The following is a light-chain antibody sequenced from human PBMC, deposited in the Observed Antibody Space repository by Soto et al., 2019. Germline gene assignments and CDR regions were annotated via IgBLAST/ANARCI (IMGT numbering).Light chain of an antibody. CDR1: QSVSSN. Sequence: EIVMTQSPATLSVSPGERATLSCSASQSVSSNLAWYQQKPGQAPRLLIYGASTRATGIPARFSGSGSGTECTLTISRLQSEDFAVYYCQQYTNWPPWTFGQGTKVEIK. J-gene: IGKJ1*01. CDR2: GAS. V-gene: IGKV3-15*01. CDR3: QQYTNWPPWT.